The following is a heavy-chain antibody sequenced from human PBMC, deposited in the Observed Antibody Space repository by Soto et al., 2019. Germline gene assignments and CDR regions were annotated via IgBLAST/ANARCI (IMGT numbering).Heavy chain of an antibody. V-gene: IGHV4-4*07. CDR1: GGSISGYY. CDR3: ARDHLVAGNFDS. J-gene: IGHJ4*02. D-gene: IGHD6-19*01. CDR2: IYTGGST. Sequence: SETLSLTCTVSGGSISGYYWSWIRQPAGKGLEWIGRIYTGGSTNYNHSLKSRVTMSIDTSKNQFSLKLSSVTAADTAVYYCARDHLVAGNFDSWGQGTLVTVSS.